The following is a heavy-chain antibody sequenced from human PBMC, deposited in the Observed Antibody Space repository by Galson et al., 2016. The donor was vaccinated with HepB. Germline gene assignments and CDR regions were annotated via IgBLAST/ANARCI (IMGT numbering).Heavy chain of an antibody. CDR2: ITSGGST. Sequence: SLRLSCAASGFSFSSYAMSWVRQAPGKGLEWVSGITSGGSTYYADSVKGRFTISRDNSKNILYLQMKSLRDEDTAVYYCAKLPYSHGWHYGMDVWGQGTTVTVSS. J-gene: IGHJ6*02. D-gene: IGHD5-18*01. V-gene: IGHV3-23*01. CDR3: AKLPYSHGWHYGMDV. CDR1: GFSFSSYA.